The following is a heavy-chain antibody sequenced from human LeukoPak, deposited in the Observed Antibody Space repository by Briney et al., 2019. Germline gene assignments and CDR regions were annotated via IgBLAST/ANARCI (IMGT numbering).Heavy chain of an antibody. CDR1: GYTFTNHG. CDR2: ISAYNGNT. V-gene: IGHV1-18*01. Sequence: GASVKASCKASGYTFTNHGINWVRQAPGQGLEWMGWISAYNGNTNYAQKLQGRVTMTADTSTSTAYMELRSLRADDTAVYYCARVDGRYCSSTSCYAWDHWGQGTLVTVSS. D-gene: IGHD2-2*01. J-gene: IGHJ4*02. CDR3: ARVDGRYCSSTSCYAWDH.